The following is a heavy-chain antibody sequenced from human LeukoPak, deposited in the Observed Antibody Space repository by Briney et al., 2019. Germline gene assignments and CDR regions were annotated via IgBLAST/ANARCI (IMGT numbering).Heavy chain of an antibody. CDR3: ARFNLGWLDP. V-gene: IGHV3-7*01. Sequence: GGSLRLSCAASGFTFTDYWMSWVRQVPGKGLERVAIIKDDGSEKLYVDSVKGRFTISRDDAENSLYLQMDSLRAEDTAVYYCARFNLGWLDPWGQGALVTVSS. CDR2: IKDDGSEK. D-gene: IGHD1-20*01. CDR1: GFTFTDYW. J-gene: IGHJ5*02.